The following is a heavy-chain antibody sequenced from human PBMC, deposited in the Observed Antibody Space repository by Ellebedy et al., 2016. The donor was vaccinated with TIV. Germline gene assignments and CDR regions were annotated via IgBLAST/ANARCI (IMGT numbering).Heavy chain of an antibody. CDR2: ISAYNGNT. J-gene: IGHJ4*02. CDR1: GYTFTNYG. Sequence: AASVKVSCKASGYTFTNYGVTWVRQAPGQGLEWMGWISAYNGNTNYAQKLQGRVTMTTDTSTNTAYMELRSLRSDDTAVYYCARSGAIVAAGKIDYWGQGTLVTVSS. V-gene: IGHV1-18*01. D-gene: IGHD6-13*01. CDR3: ARSGAIVAAGKIDY.